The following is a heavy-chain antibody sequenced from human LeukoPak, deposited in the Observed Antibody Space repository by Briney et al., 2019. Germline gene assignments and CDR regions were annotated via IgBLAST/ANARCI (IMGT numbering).Heavy chain of an antibody. CDR3: ARETIVVVVAATLNWFDP. CDR1: GGSISSGSYY. Sequence: SDTLSLTCTVSGGSISSGSYYWSWIRQPAGKGLEWVGRIHTSGSTNYNPALKRRITIPVHTSKHQFSAKLSSVTTPDPAVYYCARETIVVVVAATLNWFDPWGQGTLVSVCS. J-gene: IGHJ5*02. V-gene: IGHV4-61*02. D-gene: IGHD2-15*01. CDR2: IHTSGST.